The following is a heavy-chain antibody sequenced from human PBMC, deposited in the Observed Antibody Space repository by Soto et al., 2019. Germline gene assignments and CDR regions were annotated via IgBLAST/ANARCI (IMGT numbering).Heavy chain of an antibody. CDR3: ASRQKWLDAAFDI. J-gene: IGHJ3*02. CDR1: GYSLTSYW. V-gene: IGHV5-51*01. Sequence: PGESLKISCKGSGYSLTSYWIGWVRQMPGKGLEWMGIIYPGDSDTRYSPSFQGQVTISADKSISTAYLQWSSLKASDTAMYYCASRQKWLDAAFDIWGQGTMVTVSS. D-gene: IGHD6-19*01. CDR2: IYPGDSDT.